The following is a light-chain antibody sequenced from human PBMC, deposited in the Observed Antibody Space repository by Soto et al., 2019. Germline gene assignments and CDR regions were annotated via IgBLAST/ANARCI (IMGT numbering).Light chain of an antibody. J-gene: IGLJ2*01. Sequence: QSALTQPRSVSGSPGQSVNISCTGTSSDVGGYKYVSWYQQHPGKAPKLMIYDVNKRPSGVPDRFSGSKSGNTASLTISGLQAEDEADYYCCSYGGSNNLVFGGGTKLTVL. CDR2: DVN. CDR3: CSYGGSNNLV. V-gene: IGLV2-11*01. CDR1: SSDVGGYKY.